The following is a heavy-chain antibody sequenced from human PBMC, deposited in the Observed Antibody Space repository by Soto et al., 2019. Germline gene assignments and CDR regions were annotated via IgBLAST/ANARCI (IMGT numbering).Heavy chain of an antibody. CDR3: ARGPNDYDSGSYYTTFDY. D-gene: IGHD3-10*01. CDR1: GYTFTSYA. J-gene: IGHJ4*02. CDR2: INAGNGNT. V-gene: IGHV1-3*01. Sequence: GASVKVSCKASGYTFTSYAMHWVRQAPGQRLEWTGWINAGNGNTKDSQKFQGRVTITRDTSASTAYMELSSLRSENTAVYYSARGPNDYDSGSYYTTFDYWGQGTLVTVSS.